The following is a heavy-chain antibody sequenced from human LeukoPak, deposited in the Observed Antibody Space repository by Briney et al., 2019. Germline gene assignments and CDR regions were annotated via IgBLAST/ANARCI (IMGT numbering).Heavy chain of an antibody. V-gene: IGHV4-4*07. J-gene: IGHJ4*02. CDR1: GGSISSYY. Sequence: SETLSLTCTVSGGSISSYYWSWIRQPAGKGLEWIGRIYFNSGSTDHNPSLKSRVTLSVDTSKNQFSLKMSSVTAADTAVYYCARDGGRIAARYFDYWGQGTLVTVSS. CDR3: ARDGGRIAARYFDY. CDR2: IYFNSGST. D-gene: IGHD6-6*01.